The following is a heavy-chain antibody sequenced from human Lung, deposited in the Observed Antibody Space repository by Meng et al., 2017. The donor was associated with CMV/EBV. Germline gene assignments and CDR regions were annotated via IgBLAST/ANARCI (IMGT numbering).Heavy chain of an antibody. Sequence: GESLKISCAASGFTFSSYAMSWVRQAPGKGLEWVSAISGSGGSTYYADSVKGRFTISRDNSKNTLYLQMNSLRAEDTAVYYCAKDPVPAALYYFDYWGQGTXVTVDS. V-gene: IGHV3-23*01. D-gene: IGHD2-2*01. J-gene: IGHJ4*02. CDR2: ISGSGGST. CDR3: AKDPVPAALYYFDY. CDR1: GFTFSSYA.